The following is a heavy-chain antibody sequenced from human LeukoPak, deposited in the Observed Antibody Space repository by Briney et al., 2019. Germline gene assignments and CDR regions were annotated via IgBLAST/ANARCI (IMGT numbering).Heavy chain of an antibody. CDR3: ARDSVGSPNYGDYVS. V-gene: IGHV1-2*02. Sequence: ASVKVSCKASGYTFTGYYMHWVRQAPGQGLEWMGWINPNSGGTNYAQKFQGRVTMTRDTSISTAYMELSRLRSDDTAVYYCARDSVGSPNYGDYVSWGQGTLVTVSS. CDR2: INPNSGGT. J-gene: IGHJ5*02. CDR1: GYTFTGYY. D-gene: IGHD4-17*01.